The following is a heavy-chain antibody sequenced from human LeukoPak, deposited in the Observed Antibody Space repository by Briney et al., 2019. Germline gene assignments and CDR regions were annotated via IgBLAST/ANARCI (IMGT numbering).Heavy chain of an antibody. CDR3: ARLWSGYYLDYYYYYMDV. CDR1: GYTFTSYG. V-gene: IGHV1-18*01. Sequence: WASVKVSCKASGYTFTSYGISWVRQAPGQGLEWMGWNSAYNGNTNYAQKLQGRVTMTTDTSTSTAYMELRSLRSDDTAVYYCARLWSGYYLDYYYYYMDVWGKGTTVTVSS. CDR2: NSAYNGNT. J-gene: IGHJ6*03. D-gene: IGHD3-3*01.